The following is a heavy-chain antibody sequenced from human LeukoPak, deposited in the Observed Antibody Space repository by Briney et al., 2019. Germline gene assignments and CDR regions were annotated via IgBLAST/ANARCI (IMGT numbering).Heavy chain of an antibody. V-gene: IGHV3-23*01. CDR3: ATARGYSSEYK. J-gene: IGHJ4*02. D-gene: IGHD6-19*01. CDR2: MSGSGSST. CDR1: GFTFNTYV. Sequence: GGSLRLSCAASGFTFNTYVISGVRQAQGRGWEWVSSMSGSGSSTYYADSVKGRFTISRDNSKNTLYLRMNSLRAEDTAVYYCATARGYSSEYKWGQGTLVTVSS.